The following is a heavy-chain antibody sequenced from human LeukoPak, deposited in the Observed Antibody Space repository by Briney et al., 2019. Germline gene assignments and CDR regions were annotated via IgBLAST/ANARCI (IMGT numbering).Heavy chain of an antibody. V-gene: IGHV3-15*01. CDR1: GFTFSNAW. CDR2: KSKTDGGTT. D-gene: IGHD6-13*01. CDR3: TTSRRPAAGG. J-gene: IGHJ4*02. Sequence: PGGSLRLSCAASGFTFSNAWMSWVRQAPGKGLEWVGRKSKTDGGTTDYAAPVKSRFTISRDDSKNTLYLQMNSLKTEDTAVYYCTTSRRPAAGGWGQGTLVTVSS.